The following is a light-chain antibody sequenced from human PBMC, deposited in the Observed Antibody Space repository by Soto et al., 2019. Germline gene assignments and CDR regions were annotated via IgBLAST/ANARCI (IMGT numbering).Light chain of an antibody. Sequence: EIVLTQSPATLSLSPGERATLSCRASQSVISYLAWYKQKPGQAPRLLIYDASNRATGIPARFSGSGSGTDFTLTSSSLEPEDFAVYYCQQRSNWPWTFGQGTKVEIK. CDR3: QQRSNWPWT. CDR1: QSVISY. J-gene: IGKJ1*01. CDR2: DAS. V-gene: IGKV3-11*01.